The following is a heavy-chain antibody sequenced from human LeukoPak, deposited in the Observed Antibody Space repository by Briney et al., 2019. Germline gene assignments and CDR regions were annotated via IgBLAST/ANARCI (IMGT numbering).Heavy chain of an antibody. D-gene: IGHD6-19*01. Sequence: SETLSLTCAVYGGSFSGYYWSWIRQPPGKGLEWIGYIYYSGSTNYNPSLRSRVTISVDTSENQFSLKLTSVTAADTAVYYCARLPRPYSSGWYGVDYWGQGTLVTVSS. V-gene: IGHV4-59*01. CDR2: IYYSGST. CDR1: GGSFSGYY. J-gene: IGHJ4*02. CDR3: ARLPRPYSSGWYGVDY.